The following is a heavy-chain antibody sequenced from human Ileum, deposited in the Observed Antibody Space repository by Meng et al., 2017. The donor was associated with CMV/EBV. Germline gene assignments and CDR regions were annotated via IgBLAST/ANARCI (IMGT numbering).Heavy chain of an antibody. V-gene: IGHV3-33*01. CDR2: LWYEGSRK. Sequence: SGFHLNGYGIQWVRQFPGKGLEWVGVLWYEGSRKYFADSVQGRFSISRDDSKNNVYLQMNSLRAEDTAVYYCARDNDGSSHYSQFDYWGQGTLVTVSS. CDR1: GFHLNGYG. J-gene: IGHJ4*02. D-gene: IGHD3-22*01. CDR3: ARDNDGSSHYSQFDY.